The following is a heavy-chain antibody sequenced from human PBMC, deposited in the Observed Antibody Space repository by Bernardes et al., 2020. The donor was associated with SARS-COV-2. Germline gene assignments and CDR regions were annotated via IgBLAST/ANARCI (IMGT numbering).Heavy chain of an antibody. Sequence: GGSLRPSCAASGIISSSDAVSWVRQAPGKGLEWVSMISGSADITNNADSVKGRFTISRDNSKNTLYLQMNSLRDEDTAVYYCARGSLFYHNDEGPFHYWGQGTLVTVSS. D-gene: IGHD2-2*01. CDR1: GIISSSDA. J-gene: IGHJ4*02. CDR3: ARGSLFYHNDEGPFHY. V-gene: IGHV3-23*01. CDR2: ISGSADIT.